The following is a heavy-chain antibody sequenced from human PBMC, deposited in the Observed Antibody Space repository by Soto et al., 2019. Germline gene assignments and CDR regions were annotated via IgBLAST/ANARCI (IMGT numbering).Heavy chain of an antibody. D-gene: IGHD1-1*01. J-gene: IGHJ4*02. Sequence: GGSLRLSCAASGFTFSSYAMSWVRQAPGKGLEWVSAISGSGGSTYYADSVKGRFTISRDNSKNTLYLQMNSLRAEDSAVYYCARVRTGTTFIDYWGQGTMVTVSS. CDR2: ISGSGGST. V-gene: IGHV3-23*01. CDR1: GFTFSSYA. CDR3: ARVRTGTTFIDY.